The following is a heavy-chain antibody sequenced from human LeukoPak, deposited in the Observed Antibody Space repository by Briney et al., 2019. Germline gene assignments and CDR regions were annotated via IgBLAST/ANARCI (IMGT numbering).Heavy chain of an antibody. CDR2: ITGNGGTI. CDR1: GFSFDDYA. J-gene: IGHJ4*02. CDR3: VRESGSYYFDY. Sequence: AGRSLRLSCAASGFSFDDYAMHWVRQAPGKGLERVSGITGNGGTIAYADSVKGRFTVSRDNAKSSLYLQMSSLRAEDMALYYCVRESGSYYFDYWGQGTLVTVSS. V-gene: IGHV3-9*03. D-gene: IGHD3-22*01.